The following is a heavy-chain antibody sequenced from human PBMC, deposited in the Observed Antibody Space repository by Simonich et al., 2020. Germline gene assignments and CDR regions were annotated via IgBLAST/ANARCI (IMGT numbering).Heavy chain of an antibody. Sequence: EVQLVESGGGLVKPGGSLRLSCAASGFTFSSYSMNWVRQAPGKGREWVSSISSSSSYIYYADSVKGRLTISRDNAKNSLYLQMNSLRAEDTAVYYCAREIEAGNAFDIWGQGTMVTVSS. V-gene: IGHV3-21*01. CDR3: AREIEAGNAFDI. J-gene: IGHJ3*02. CDR2: ISSSSSYI. CDR1: GFTFSSYS.